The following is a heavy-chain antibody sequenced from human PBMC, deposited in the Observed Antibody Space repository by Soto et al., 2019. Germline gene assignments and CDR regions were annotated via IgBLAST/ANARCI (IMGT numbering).Heavy chain of an antibody. CDR3: ARETVYCSGGSCYPDY. CDR1: GFTFSSYA. V-gene: IGHV3-30-3*01. J-gene: IGHJ4*02. Sequence: GGSLRLSCAASGFTFSSYAMHWVRQAPGKGLEWVAVISYDGSNKYYADSVKGRFTISRDNSKNTLYLQMNSLRAEDTAVYYCARETVYCSGGSCYPDYWGQGTLVTVSS. CDR2: ISYDGSNK. D-gene: IGHD2-15*01.